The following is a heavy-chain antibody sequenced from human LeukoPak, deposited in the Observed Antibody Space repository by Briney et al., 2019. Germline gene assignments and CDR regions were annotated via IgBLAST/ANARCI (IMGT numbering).Heavy chain of an antibody. CDR3: ARDEVYCGGDCYLYYYYMDV. CDR2: FDPEDGET. D-gene: IGHD2-21*01. J-gene: IGHJ6*03. CDR1: GYTLTELS. Sequence: GASVKVSCKVSGYTLTELSMHWVRQAPGKGLEWMGGFDPEDGETIYAQKFQGRVTMTEDTSTDTAYMELSRLRSDDTAVYYCARDEVYCGGDCYLYYYYMDVWGKGTTVTVSS. V-gene: IGHV1-24*01.